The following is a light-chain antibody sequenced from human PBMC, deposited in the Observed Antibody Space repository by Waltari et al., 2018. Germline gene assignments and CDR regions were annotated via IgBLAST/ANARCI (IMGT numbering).Light chain of an antibody. CDR2: AAS. Sequence: IQLTQSPSSLSASVGDRVTITCRASQGFSSNLAWFQQRPGKAPKLLIYAASTLQSGVPPRFSGSGSGTDFTLTITSLQPEDFATYDCQQLYSYPLTFGGGTKVEIK. CDR3: QQLYSYPLT. CDR1: QGFSSN. V-gene: IGKV1-9*01. J-gene: IGKJ4*01.